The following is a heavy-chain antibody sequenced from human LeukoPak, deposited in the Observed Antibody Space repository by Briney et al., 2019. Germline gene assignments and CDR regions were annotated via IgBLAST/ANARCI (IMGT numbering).Heavy chain of an antibody. Sequence: PSETLSFTCTVSGGSISSYYWSWIRQPPGKGLEWIGYISYSGSTNYNPSLKSRVTISVDTSKNQFSLKLSSVTAADTAVYYCAREVGGYSSSWYGDYFDYWGQGTLVTVSS. CDR3: AREVGGYSSSWYGDYFDY. J-gene: IGHJ4*02. V-gene: IGHV4-59*01. CDR1: GGSISSYY. D-gene: IGHD6-13*01. CDR2: ISYSGST.